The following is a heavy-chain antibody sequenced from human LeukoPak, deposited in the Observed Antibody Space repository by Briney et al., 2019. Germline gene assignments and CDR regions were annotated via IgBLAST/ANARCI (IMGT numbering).Heavy chain of an antibody. CDR2: ISYDGGNK. V-gene: IGHV3-30*04. Sequence: GGSLRLSCSASGFTFSSYAMHWVRQAPGKGLEWVAVISYDGGNKYYADSVRGRFTISRDNSKYTLYLQMNSLRAEDTAVYYCARGIAVAGIIDYWGQGTLVTVSS. J-gene: IGHJ4*02. CDR1: GFTFSSYA. D-gene: IGHD6-19*01. CDR3: ARGIAVAGIIDY.